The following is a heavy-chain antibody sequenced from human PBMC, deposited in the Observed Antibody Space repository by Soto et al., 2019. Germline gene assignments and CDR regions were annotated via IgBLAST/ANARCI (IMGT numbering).Heavy chain of an antibody. CDR2: IYYSGST. CDR3: ARGGSGYCSGGSRYYYYGMDV. D-gene: IGHD2-15*01. V-gene: IGHV4-59*01. Sequence: PSETLSLTCTVSGGSISSYYWSWIRQPPGKGLEWIGYIYYSGSTNYNPSLKSRVTISVDTSKNQFSLKLSSVTAADTAVYYCARGGSGYCSGGSRYYYYGMDVWGQGTTVTVSS. CDR1: GGSISSYY. J-gene: IGHJ6*02.